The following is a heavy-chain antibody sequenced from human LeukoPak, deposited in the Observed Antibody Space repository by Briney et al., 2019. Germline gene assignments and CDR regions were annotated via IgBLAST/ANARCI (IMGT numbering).Heavy chain of an antibody. CDR3: ARHAGIAAAGSVDY. D-gene: IGHD6-13*01. CDR1: GGSISSYY. CDR2: IYTSGST. J-gene: IGHJ4*02. Sequence: SETLSLTCTVSGGSISSYYWSWIRQPPGKGLEWIGYIYTSGSTNYNPSLKSRVTISVDTSKNQFSLKLSSVTAADTAVYYYARHAGIAAAGSVDYWGQGTLVTVSS. V-gene: IGHV4-4*09.